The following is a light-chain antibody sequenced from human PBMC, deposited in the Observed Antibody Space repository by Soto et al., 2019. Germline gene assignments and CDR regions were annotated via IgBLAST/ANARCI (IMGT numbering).Light chain of an antibody. V-gene: IGLV2-14*01. Sequence: QSVLIQPASVSGSRGQSITISCTGASSDVGGYNYVSWYQQFPGRAPKVMIYEVTNRPSGVSNRFSGSKSGNTASLTISGLQAEDEADYYCSSYTSRNTLIFGGGTKVTVL. CDR3: SSYTSRNTLI. J-gene: IGLJ2*01. CDR2: EVT. CDR1: SSDVGGYNY.